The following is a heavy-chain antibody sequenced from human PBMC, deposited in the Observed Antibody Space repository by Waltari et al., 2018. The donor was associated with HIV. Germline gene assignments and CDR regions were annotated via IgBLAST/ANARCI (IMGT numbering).Heavy chain of an antibody. D-gene: IGHD5-18*01. CDR3: ANEGGSSYGRPLWYGLDV. Sequence: EVHLLESGGDLVQPGGSLRLSCVASGFTFGTSAMTWVRQAPGKGVEGGSSISGSGDYTYYVDSVKGRFTISRDNSKNTLYLQMKSLRAEDTAEYYCANEGGSSYGRPLWYGLDVWGQGTTVTVSS. J-gene: IGHJ6*02. CDR2: ISGSGDYT. CDR1: GFTFGTSA. V-gene: IGHV3-23*01.